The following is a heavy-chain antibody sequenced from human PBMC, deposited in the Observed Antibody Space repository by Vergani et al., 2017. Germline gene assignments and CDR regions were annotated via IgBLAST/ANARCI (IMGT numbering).Heavy chain of an antibody. CDR2: ISAYNGNT. J-gene: IGHJ3*02. Sequence: QVQLVQSGAEVKKPGASMKVSCKASGYTFTSYGISWVRQAPGQGLEWMGWISAYNGNTNYAQKLQGRVTMTTDTSTSTAYMELRSLRSDDTAVYYCARENIVVVPAGIDAFDIWGQGTMVTVSS. D-gene: IGHD2-2*01. CDR3: ARENIVVVPAGIDAFDI. CDR1: GYTFTSYG. V-gene: IGHV1-18*01.